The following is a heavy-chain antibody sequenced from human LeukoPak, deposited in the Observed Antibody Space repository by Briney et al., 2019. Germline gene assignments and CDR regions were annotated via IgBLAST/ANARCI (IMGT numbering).Heavy chain of an antibody. V-gene: IGHV4-34*01. D-gene: IGHD1-26*01. CDR2: INHSGST. CDR3: AREMKGRSLALGYYYYYYYMDV. CDR1: GGSFSGYY. J-gene: IGHJ6*03. Sequence: SETLSLTCAVYGGSFSGYYWSWIRQPPGKGLEWIGEINHSGSTNYNPSLKSRVTISVDTSKNQFSLKLSSVTAADTAVYYCAREMKGRSLALGYYYYYYYMDVWGKGTTVTVSS.